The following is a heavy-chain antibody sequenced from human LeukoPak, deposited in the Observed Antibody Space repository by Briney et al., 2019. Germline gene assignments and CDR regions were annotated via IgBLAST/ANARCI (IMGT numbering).Heavy chain of an antibody. J-gene: IGHJ4*02. CDR1: GGTFSSYA. CDR2: IIPIFGTA. V-gene: IGHV1-69*05. D-gene: IGHD1-26*01. CDR3: ARELVEATGGYYFDY. Sequence: SVKVSYKASGGTFSSYAISWVRQAPGQGLEWMGGIIPIFGTANYAQKLQGRVTMTTDTSTSTAYMELRSLRSDDTAVYYCARELVEATGGYYFDYWGQGTLVTVSS.